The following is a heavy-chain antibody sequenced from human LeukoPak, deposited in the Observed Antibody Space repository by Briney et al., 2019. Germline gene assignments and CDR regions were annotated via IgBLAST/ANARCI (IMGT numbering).Heavy chain of an antibody. Sequence: SQTLSLTCAISGYSVSSNSAAWNWIRQSPSRGLEGLGRTYYRSKWYNDYAVSVKSRITINPDTSKNQFSLQLNSVPPEDTAVYYCARGLVVDSSSWLNYFDYRGQGTLVTVSS. CDR3: ARGLVVDSSSWLNYFDY. CDR2: TYYRSKWYN. V-gene: IGHV6-1*01. CDR1: GYSVSSNSAA. D-gene: IGHD6-13*01. J-gene: IGHJ4*02.